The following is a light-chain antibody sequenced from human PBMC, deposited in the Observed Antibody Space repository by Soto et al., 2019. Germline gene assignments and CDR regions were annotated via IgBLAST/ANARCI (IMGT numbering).Light chain of an antibody. V-gene: IGKV3-20*01. J-gene: IGKJ1*01. CDR1: QSVSNSN. CDR2: GAS. Sequence: EIVLTQSPGTLSLSPGERATLSCRASQSVSNSNLAWYQQKPGQAPRLLIYGASGRAAGIPDRFSGRESGTDFTLTISRLEPEDFAVYYCQQYGNSPWTFGQGTKVDIK. CDR3: QQYGNSPWT.